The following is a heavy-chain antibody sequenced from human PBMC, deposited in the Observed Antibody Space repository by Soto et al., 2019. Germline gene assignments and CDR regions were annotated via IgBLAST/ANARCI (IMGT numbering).Heavy chain of an antibody. Sequence: LRLSCAASGFTVSSNYMSWVRQAPGKGLEWVSVIYSGGSTYYADSVKGRFTTSRDNSKNTLYLQMNSLRAEDTAVYYCASSTHSVAAGQFDYWGQGTLVTVSS. J-gene: IGHJ4*02. V-gene: IGHV3-53*01. CDR3: ASSTHSVAAGQFDY. CDR1: GFTVSSNY. D-gene: IGHD6-13*01. CDR2: IYSGGST.